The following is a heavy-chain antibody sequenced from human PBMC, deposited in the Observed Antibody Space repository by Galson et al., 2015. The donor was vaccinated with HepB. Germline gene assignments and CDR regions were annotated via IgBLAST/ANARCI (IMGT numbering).Heavy chain of an antibody. CDR3: ARGPGRYCSGGSCQTNWYFDL. D-gene: IGHD2-15*01. V-gene: IGHV3-33*01. CDR2: IWYDGSNK. Sequence: SLRLSCAASGFTFSSYGMHWVRQAPGKGLEWVAVIWYDGSNKYYADSVKGRFTISRDNSKNTLYLQMNSLRAEDTAVYYCARGPGRYCSGGSCQTNWYFDLWGRGTLVTVSS. CDR1: GFTFSSYG. J-gene: IGHJ2*01.